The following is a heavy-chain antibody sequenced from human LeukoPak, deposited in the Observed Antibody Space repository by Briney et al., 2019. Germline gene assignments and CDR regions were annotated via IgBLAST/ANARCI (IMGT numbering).Heavy chain of an antibody. Sequence: PGGSLRLSCAASGFTFSSYWMTWVRQAPGKGLEGVANIKQDGSEKYYVDSVKGRFTISRDSAENSLYLQMNSLRAEDTAVYYCARGITVIRGVFSLDYWGQGTLVTVSS. V-gene: IGHV3-7*04. J-gene: IGHJ4*02. CDR3: ARGITVIRGVFSLDY. CDR2: IKQDGSEK. D-gene: IGHD3-10*01. CDR1: GFTFSSYW.